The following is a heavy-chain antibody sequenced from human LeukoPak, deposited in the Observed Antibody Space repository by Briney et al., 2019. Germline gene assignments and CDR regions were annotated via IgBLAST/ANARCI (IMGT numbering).Heavy chain of an antibody. J-gene: IGHJ6*03. D-gene: IGHD3-22*01. CDR1: GFTFSNYW. CDR3: ARDPSYYYDSSAPYCMDV. V-gene: IGHV3-74*01. Sequence: GGSLRLSCAASGFTFSNYWMHWVRQAPGKGLVWVSRISTDGSSTSYADSVKGRFTISRDNAKNTLYLQMNSLRAEDTAVYYCARDPSYYYDSSAPYCMDVWGKGTTVTVSS. CDR2: ISTDGSST.